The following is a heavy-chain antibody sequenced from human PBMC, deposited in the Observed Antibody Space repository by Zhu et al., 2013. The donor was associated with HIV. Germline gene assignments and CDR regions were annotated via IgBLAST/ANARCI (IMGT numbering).Heavy chain of an antibody. CDR2: IIPIFGTA. CDR1: GGTFSSYA. D-gene: IGHD4-17*01. J-gene: IGHJ6*02. CDR3: ARDSAHDYGDYYYGMDV. V-gene: IGHV1-69*01. Sequence: QVQLVQSGAEVKKPGSSVKVSCKASGGTFSSYAISWVRQAPGQGLEWMGGIIPIFGTANYAQKFQGRVTITADESTSTAYMELSSLRSEDTAVYYCARDSAHDYGDYYYGMDVWGQGTTVTVSS.